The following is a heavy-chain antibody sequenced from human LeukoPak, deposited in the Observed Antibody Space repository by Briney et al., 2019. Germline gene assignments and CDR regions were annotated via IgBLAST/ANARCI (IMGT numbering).Heavy chain of an antibody. CDR2: IYSGGST. Sequence: PGGSLRLSCAASGFTVSSNYMSWVRQAPGKGLEWVSVIYSGGSTYYADSVKGRFTISRDNSKNTLYLQMNSLRAEDTAVYYCARDRGSSSPAYYYYYGMDVWGQGTTVTVSS. D-gene: IGHD6-6*01. J-gene: IGHJ6*02. V-gene: IGHV3-66*01. CDR1: GFTVSSNY. CDR3: ARDRGSSSPAYYYYYGMDV.